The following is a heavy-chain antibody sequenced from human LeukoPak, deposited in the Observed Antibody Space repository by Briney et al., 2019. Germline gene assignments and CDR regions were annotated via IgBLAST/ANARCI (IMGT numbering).Heavy chain of an antibody. CDR3: ARVRALSYYDSSGDLYYFDY. J-gene: IGHJ4*02. Sequence: SETLSLTCTVSGGSISSYYWSWLRQPPGKGLEWIGYIYYSGSTDYNPSPKSRVTISVDTSKNRFSLRLSSVTAADTAVYYCARVRALSYYDSSGDLYYFDYWGQGTLVTVSS. V-gene: IGHV4-59*01. D-gene: IGHD3-22*01. CDR1: GGSISSYY. CDR2: IYYSGST.